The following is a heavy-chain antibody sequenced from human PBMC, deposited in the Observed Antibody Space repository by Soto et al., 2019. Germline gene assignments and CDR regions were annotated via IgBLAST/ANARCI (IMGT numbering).Heavy chain of an antibody. V-gene: IGHV1-8*01. CDR3: VRGLEWLRNY. CDR1: GYTFTTYD. CDR2: MNPNSGDT. J-gene: IGHJ4*02. Sequence: QVQLVQSGAEVKKPGASVKVSCKATGYTFTTYDINWVRQATGQGLEWMGWMNPNSGDTGYAQKFQGRVTMTRDTXIXTAYMELSTLTSXXTAVYYCVRGLEWLRNYWGQGTLVTV. D-gene: IGHD5-12*01.